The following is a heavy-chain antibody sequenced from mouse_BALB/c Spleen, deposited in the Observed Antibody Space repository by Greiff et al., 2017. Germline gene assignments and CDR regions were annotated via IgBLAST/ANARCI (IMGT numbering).Heavy chain of an antibody. CDR2: ILPGSGST. V-gene: IGHV1-9*01. Sequence: VQLQESGAELMKPGASVKISCKATGYTFSSYWIEWVKQRPGHGLEWIGEILPGSGSTNYNEKFKGKATFTADTSSNTAYMQLSSLTSEDSAVYYCAISIPWFAYWGQGTLVTVSA. J-gene: IGHJ3*01. D-gene: IGHD2-3*01. CDR3: AISIPWFAY. CDR1: GYTFSSYW.